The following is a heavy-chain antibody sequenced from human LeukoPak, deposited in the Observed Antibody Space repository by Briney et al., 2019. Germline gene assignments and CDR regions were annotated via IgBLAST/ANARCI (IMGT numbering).Heavy chain of an antibody. Sequence: GGSLRLSCAASGFTLSSYSMNWVRQAPGKGLEWVSYISSSSSTIYYADSVKGRFTISRDNAKNSLYLQMNSLRAEDTAVYYCARDKLIYGGNAPQFDYWGQGTLVTVSS. CDR2: ISSSSSTI. CDR3: ARDKLIYGGNAPQFDY. CDR1: GFTLSSYS. D-gene: IGHD4-23*01. V-gene: IGHV3-48*01. J-gene: IGHJ4*02.